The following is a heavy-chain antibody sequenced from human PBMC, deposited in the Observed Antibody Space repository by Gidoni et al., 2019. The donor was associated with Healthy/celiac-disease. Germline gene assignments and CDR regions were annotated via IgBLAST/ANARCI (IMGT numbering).Heavy chain of an antibody. J-gene: IGHJ4*02. D-gene: IGHD6-19*01. CDR2: ISYDGSNK. Sequence: QVQLVESGGGVVQPGRSLRLSCAASGFTFSSYAMHWVRQAPGKGLEWVAVISYDGSNKYYADSVKGRFTISRDNSKNTLYLQMNSLRAEDTAVYYCAREVSGWYGSWYYFDYWGQGTLVTVSS. V-gene: IGHV3-30*04. CDR1: GFTFSSYA. CDR3: AREVSGWYGSWYYFDY.